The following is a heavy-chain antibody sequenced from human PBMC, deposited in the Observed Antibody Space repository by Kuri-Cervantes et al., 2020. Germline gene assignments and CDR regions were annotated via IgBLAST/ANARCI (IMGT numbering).Heavy chain of an antibody. CDR2: ISYDGSNK. V-gene: IGHV3-30*14. D-gene: IGHD1-26*01. J-gene: IGHJ3*02. Sequence: GGSLRLSCAASGFTFSSYAMHWVRQAPGKGLEWVAVISYDGSNKYYADSVKGRFTISRHNSKNTLYLQMNSLRAEDTAVYYCARYGGSHSSDAFDIWGQGTMVTVSS. CDR1: GFTFSSYA. CDR3: ARYGGSHSSDAFDI.